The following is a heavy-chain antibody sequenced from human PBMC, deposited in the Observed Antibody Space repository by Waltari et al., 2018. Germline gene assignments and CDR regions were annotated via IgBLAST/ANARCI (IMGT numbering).Heavy chain of an antibody. CDR2: RNRDGSST. CDR1: GFTYSMYW. V-gene: IGHV3-74*01. J-gene: IGHJ2*01. D-gene: IGHD4-17*01. Sequence: EVQLVESGGGLVQPGGSLRLSCAASGFTYSMYWMHWVRQAPGKGLVWVSRRNRDGSSTSYADSVKGRFTISKDNGKNTVYLQMNSLRAEDTAIYYCARGARRTTVTTGWWYFDLWGRGTLVTVSS. CDR3: ARGARRTTVTTGWWYFDL.